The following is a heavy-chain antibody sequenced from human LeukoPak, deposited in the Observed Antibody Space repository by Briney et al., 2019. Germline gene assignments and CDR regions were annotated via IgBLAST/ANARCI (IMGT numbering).Heavy chain of an antibody. V-gene: IGHV1-8*03. CDR2: MNPNSSNT. J-gene: IGHJ5*02. D-gene: IGHD2-15*01. Sequence: ASVKVSCKASGYTFTSYDINWVRQATGQGLEWMGWMNPNSSNTGYAQKFQGRVTITRNTSISTAYMELSSLRSEDTAVYYCARGSSLISGAATYWFDPWGQGTLVTVSS. CDR1: GYTFTSYD. CDR3: ARGSSLISGAATYWFDP.